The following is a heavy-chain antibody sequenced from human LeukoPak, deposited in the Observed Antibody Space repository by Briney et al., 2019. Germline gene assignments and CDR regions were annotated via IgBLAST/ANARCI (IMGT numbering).Heavy chain of an antibody. D-gene: IGHD1-26*01. CDR1: GFTCSNYD. CDR3: AMLGGFFDY. J-gene: IGHJ4*02. CDR2: IYSGGST. Sequence: GGSLRLSCSTSGFTCSNYDMSWVRQAPGKGLEWVSVIYSGGSTYYADSVKGRFTISRDNSKNTLYLQVNSLRAEDTAVYYCAMLGGFFDYWGQGTLVTVSS. V-gene: IGHV3-66*01.